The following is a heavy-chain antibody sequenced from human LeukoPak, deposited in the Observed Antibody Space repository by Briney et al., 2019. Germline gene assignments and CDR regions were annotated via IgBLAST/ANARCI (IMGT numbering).Heavy chain of an antibody. CDR1: GGSISSSSYY. Sequence: SETLSLTCTVSGGSISSSSYYWGWIRQPPGKGLEGIGSIYYSGSTYYNPSLKSRVTISVDTSKNQFSLKLSSVTAADTAVYYCARMSSGWYLTDFDYWGQGTLVTVSS. J-gene: IGHJ4*02. CDR2: IYYSGST. D-gene: IGHD6-19*01. CDR3: ARMSSGWYLTDFDY. V-gene: IGHV4-39*01.